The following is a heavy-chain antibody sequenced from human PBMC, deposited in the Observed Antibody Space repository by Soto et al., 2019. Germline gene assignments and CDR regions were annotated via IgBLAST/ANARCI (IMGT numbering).Heavy chain of an antibody. CDR2: MNPNSGNT. V-gene: IGHV1-8*01. CDR3: ARTQNYCSRTRCYASPGWSMDV. D-gene: IGHD2-2*01. J-gene: IGHJ6*03. Sequence: QVQLVQSGAEVKKPGASVKVSCKASGYTFTSYDINWVRQATGQGLEWMGWMNPNSGNTGYAQKFQGKVPLTRNTSISTAYMELSSLRSEETAVYYRARTQNYCSRTRCYASPGWSMDVWGKGTAVTVSS. CDR1: GYTFTSYD.